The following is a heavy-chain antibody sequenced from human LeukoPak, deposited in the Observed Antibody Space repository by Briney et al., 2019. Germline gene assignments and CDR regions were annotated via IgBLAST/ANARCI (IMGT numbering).Heavy chain of an antibody. J-gene: IGHJ4*02. Sequence: GGSLRLSCVASGFTFSSYWMNWVRQAPGKGLEWISYISSSSSVIYYADSVKGRFTISRDNAKNSLFLQMNSLRAEDTALYYCARGLFEAASDYWGQGTLVSVSS. V-gene: IGHV3-48*01. CDR1: GFTFSSYW. CDR3: ARGLFEAASDY. CDR2: ISSSSSVI. D-gene: IGHD3-3*01.